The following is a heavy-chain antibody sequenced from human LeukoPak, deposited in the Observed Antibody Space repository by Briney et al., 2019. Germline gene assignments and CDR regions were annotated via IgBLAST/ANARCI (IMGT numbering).Heavy chain of an antibody. CDR2: IYYSGST. CDR3: ARVGVVTAIHFDY. D-gene: IGHD2-21*02. J-gene: IGHJ4*02. CDR1: GGSISSYY. Sequence: SETLSLTCTVSGGSISSYYWSWIRQPPGKGLEWIGYIYYSGSTNYNPSLKSRVTISVDTSKNQFSLKLSSVTAADTAVYYCARVGVVTAIHFDYWGQGTLVTVSS. V-gene: IGHV4-59*01.